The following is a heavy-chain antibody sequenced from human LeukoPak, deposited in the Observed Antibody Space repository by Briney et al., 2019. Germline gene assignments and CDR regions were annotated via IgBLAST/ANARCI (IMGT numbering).Heavy chain of an antibody. CDR2: INPNSAGT. V-gene: IGHV1-2*02. Sequence: ASVKLSCKASGYTFTGYYMHWVRQAPGQGLEWMGWINPNSAGTNNAQKYQGIVTMTRDTDISTAHKERSRRRSDDTSVYYCERVITGGVDYWGQGTLVTVSS. J-gene: IGHJ4*02. CDR3: ERVITGGVDY. D-gene: IGHD3-16*01. CDR1: GYTFTGYY.